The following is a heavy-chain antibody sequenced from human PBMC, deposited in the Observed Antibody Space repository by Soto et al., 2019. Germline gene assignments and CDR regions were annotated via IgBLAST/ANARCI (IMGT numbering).Heavy chain of an antibody. V-gene: IGHV4-59*02. Sequence: SETLSLTCTVSGGSVSSYYWSWIRQPPGKGLEWIGYIYYSGSTNYNPSLKSRVTISVDTSKNQFSLKLSSVTAADTAVYYCARVDAGYSYGIPGYYYYYMDVWGKGTTVTVSS. CDR1: GGSVSSYY. CDR3: ARVDAGYSYGIPGYYYYYMDV. D-gene: IGHD5-18*01. CDR2: IYYSGST. J-gene: IGHJ6*03.